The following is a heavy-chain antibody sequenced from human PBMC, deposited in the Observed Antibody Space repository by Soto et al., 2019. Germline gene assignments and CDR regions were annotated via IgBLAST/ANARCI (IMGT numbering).Heavy chain of an antibody. Sequence: RVIQTKRKGLEWVSVIYSGGSTYYADSLKGRFTISGDNSKNTLYRQMNSLRAADTAVYYCARVLRFLEWLPGYYYGMDVWGQGTTVTVSS. CDR3: ARVLRFLEWLPGYYYGMDV. CDR2: IYSGGST. D-gene: IGHD3-3*01. V-gene: IGHV3-53*01. J-gene: IGHJ6*02.